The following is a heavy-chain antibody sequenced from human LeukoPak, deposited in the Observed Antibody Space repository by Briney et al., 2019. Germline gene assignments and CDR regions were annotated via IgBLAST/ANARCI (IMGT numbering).Heavy chain of an antibody. J-gene: IGHJ4*02. V-gene: IGHV4-39*07. D-gene: IGHD6-13*01. CDR3: ARVDSSNWYDSRGYFDY. CDR2: IYYSGST. CDR1: GGSISSTSYF. Sequence: PSEALSLTCTVSGGSISSTSYFWGWIRQPPGKGLEWIGSIYYSGSTNYNPSLKSRVTISVDTSKNQFSLKLSSVTAADTAVYYCARVDSSNWYDSRGYFDYWGQGTLVTVSS.